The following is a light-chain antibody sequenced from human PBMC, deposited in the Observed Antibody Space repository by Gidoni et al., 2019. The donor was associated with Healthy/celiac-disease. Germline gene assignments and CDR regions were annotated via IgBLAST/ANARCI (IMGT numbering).Light chain of an antibody. J-gene: IGLJ2*01. V-gene: IGLV1-40*01. CDR3: QSYDSSFLVV. CDR1: SSNIGAGYD. Sequence: QSVLTQPPSVSAAPGQRVTISCTGSSSNIGAGYDVHWYQQLPGTAPKLLIYGNSNRPSGVPDRFSGSKSGTSASLAITGLQAEDEADYYCQSYDSSFLVVFGGGTKLTVL. CDR2: GNS.